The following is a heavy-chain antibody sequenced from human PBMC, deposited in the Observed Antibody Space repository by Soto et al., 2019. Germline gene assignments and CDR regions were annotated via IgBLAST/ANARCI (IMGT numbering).Heavy chain of an antibody. D-gene: IGHD3-3*01. CDR2: ISAYNGNT. Sequence: ASVKVSCKASGYTFTSYGISWVRQAPGQGLEWMGWISAYNGNTNYAQKLQGRVTMTTGTSTSTAYMELRSLRSDDTAVYYCARDIFGDDFWSGYPSSYYYYYGMDVWGQGTTVTVS. CDR1: GYTFTSYG. CDR3: ARDIFGDDFWSGYPSSYYYYYGMDV. J-gene: IGHJ6*02. V-gene: IGHV1-18*01.